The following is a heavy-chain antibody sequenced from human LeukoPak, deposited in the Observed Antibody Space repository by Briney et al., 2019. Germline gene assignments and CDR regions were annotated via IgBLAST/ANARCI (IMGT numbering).Heavy chain of an antibody. Sequence: ASVKVSCKASGYTFTSYYMHWVRQAPGQGLEWMGGIIPIFGTANYAQKFQGRVTITADESTSTAYMELSSLRSEDTAVYYCARRRGYSGYRYFDYWGQGTLVTVSS. CDR1: GYTFTSYY. CDR3: ARRRGYSGYRYFDY. V-gene: IGHV1-69*13. D-gene: IGHD5-12*01. CDR2: IIPIFGTA. J-gene: IGHJ4*02.